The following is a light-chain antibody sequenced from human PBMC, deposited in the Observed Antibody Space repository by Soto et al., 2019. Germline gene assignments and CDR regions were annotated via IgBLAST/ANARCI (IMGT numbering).Light chain of an antibody. CDR3: SSFTASDTFVV. J-gene: IGLJ2*01. Sequence: QSVLTQPASVSGSPGQSIAISCTGTSSDVGGFNYVSWYQHHPGEAPRLIMSDVSSRPSGVSHRFSGSKSGNTASLTISGLQAEDEATYYCSSFTASDTFVVFGGGTKMTV. V-gene: IGLV2-14*01. CDR2: DVS. CDR1: SSDVGGFNY.